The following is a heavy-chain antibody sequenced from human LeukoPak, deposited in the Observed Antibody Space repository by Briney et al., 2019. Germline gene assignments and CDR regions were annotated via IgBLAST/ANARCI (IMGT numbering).Heavy chain of an antibody. Sequence: SETLSLTCTVSGGSISRSSYFWGWIRQPPGKGLEWFGSIYYSGSTNGGRPYCNPSLKSRVTISVDKAKDQFLVNLRSVTAADTAVYYCARRDPSGWYNYWGHGTLVTVSS. CDR3: ARRDPSGWYNY. D-gene: IGHD6-19*01. V-gene: IGHV4-39*01. CDR1: GGSISRSSYF. CDR2: IYYSGSTNGGRP. J-gene: IGHJ4*01.